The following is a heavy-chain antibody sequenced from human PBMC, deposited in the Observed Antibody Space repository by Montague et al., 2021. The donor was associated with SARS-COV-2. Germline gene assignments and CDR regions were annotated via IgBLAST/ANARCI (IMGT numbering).Heavy chain of an antibody. CDR3: ARLRGGTPGEH. J-gene: IGHJ4*02. D-gene: IGHD2-21*01. V-gene: IGHV4-39*07. Sequence: SETLSLTCTVSGGSIRDSNFHWGWIRQPPGKGLEWIGTLYYSGATYYXXXLKSRVTTSMDTSKNQFSLKLTSAIAADTAVYYCARLRGGTPGEHWGQGALVTVSS. CDR2: LYYSGAT. CDR1: GGSIRDSNFH.